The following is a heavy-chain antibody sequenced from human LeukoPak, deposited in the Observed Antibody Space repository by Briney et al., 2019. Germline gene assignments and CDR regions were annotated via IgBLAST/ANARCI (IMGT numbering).Heavy chain of an antibody. CDR1: GYTFTGYY. D-gene: IGHD2-2*01. Sequence: ASVKVSCKASGYTFTGYYMHWVRQAPGQGLEWMGWMNPNSGNTGYAQKFQGRVTMTRNTSISTAYMELSSLRSEDTAVYYCARVRSCCSSTPYYYYYGMDVWGQGTTVTVSS. CDR3: ARVRSCCSSTPYYYYYGMDV. CDR2: MNPNSGNT. J-gene: IGHJ6*02. V-gene: IGHV1-8*02.